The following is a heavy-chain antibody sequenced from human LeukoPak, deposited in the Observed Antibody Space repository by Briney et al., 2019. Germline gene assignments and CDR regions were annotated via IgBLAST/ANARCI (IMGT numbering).Heavy chain of an antibody. V-gene: IGHV4-39*01. J-gene: IGHJ4*02. Sequence: SETLSLTCTVSDGSIGNTTNYWGWIRQSPGKGLEWIGNVFYRGNSNDNPSLRSRVTMSVDASKNQLSLKLSSVTAADTAVYFCARATWTSRWFPFDSWGQGTLVTVSS. CDR2: VFYRGNS. CDR1: DGSIGNTTNY. D-gene: IGHD3-10*01. CDR3: ARATWTSRWFPFDS.